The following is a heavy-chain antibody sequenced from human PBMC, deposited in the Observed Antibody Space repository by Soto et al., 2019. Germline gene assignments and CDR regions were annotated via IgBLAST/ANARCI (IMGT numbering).Heavy chain of an antibody. D-gene: IGHD5-18*01. V-gene: IGHV3-21*01. Sequence: PGGSLRLCCAVSVFTFSSHSMNWFRRAPGKGLEWVSSITTSSESKYYTDSVKGRFTLSRDNAKNSLYLQMNSLRAEDTAVYYCARSTRGFSYGKIDHWGRGTLVTVSS. J-gene: IGHJ4*02. CDR3: ARSTRGFSYGKIDH. CDR2: ITTSSESK. CDR1: VFTFSSHS.